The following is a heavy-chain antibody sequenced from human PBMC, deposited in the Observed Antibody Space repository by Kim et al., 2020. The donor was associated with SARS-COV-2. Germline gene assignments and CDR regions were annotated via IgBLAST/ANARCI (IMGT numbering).Heavy chain of an antibody. D-gene: IGHD4-17*01. V-gene: IGHV3-23*01. CDR2: ISASGGST. CDR3: AKAYGSYNWLDS. J-gene: IGHJ5*01. CDR1: GFTFSTYA. Sequence: GGSLRLSCAASGFTFSTYAMSWVRQAPGKGLEWVSGISASGGSTYHADSVKGRFTISRDNSKNTLYLQMNSLRADDTAVYYCAKAYGSYNWLDSWGQGT.